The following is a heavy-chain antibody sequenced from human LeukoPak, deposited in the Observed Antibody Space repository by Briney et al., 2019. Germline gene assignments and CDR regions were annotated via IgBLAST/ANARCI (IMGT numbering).Heavy chain of an antibody. CDR3: ARRVGATTIWFDP. Sequence: SETLSLTCAVYGGSFSNYYWSWIRQPPGKGLEWIGEINHSGSTNYNPSLKSRVTMSVDTSKNQFSLKLSSVTAADTAVYYCARRVGATTIWFDPWGQGTLVTVSS. D-gene: IGHD1-26*01. J-gene: IGHJ5*02. V-gene: IGHV4-34*01. CDR1: GGSFSNYY. CDR2: INHSGST.